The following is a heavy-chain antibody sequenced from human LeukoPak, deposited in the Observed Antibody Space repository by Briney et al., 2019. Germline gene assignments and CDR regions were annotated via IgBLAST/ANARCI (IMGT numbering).Heavy chain of an antibody. V-gene: IGHV3-21*01. J-gene: IGHJ4*02. CDR3: AKALPTAMTVDY. D-gene: IGHD2-2*01. Sequence: GGSLRLSCAASGFTFSSCTMNWVRQAPGKRLEWVSSISSSSSYIYYADSVKGRFTISRDNAKNSLYLQMNGLRAEDTAVYYCAKALPTAMTVDYWGQGTLVTVSS. CDR2: ISSSSSYI. CDR1: GFTFSSCT.